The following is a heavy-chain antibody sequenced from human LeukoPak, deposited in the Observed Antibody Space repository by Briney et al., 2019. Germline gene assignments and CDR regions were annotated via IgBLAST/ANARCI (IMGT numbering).Heavy chain of an antibody. V-gene: IGHV1-18*04. CDR2: ISAYNGNT. D-gene: IGHD5-24*01. CDR3: ARGGSRDGYSIY. CDR1: GYTFTSYY. J-gene: IGHJ4*02. Sequence: ASVKVSCKTSGYTFTSYYMHWVRQAPGQGLEWMGWISAYNGNTNYAQKLQGRVTMTTDTSTSTAYMELRSLRSDDTAVYYCARGGSRDGYSIYWGQGTLVTVSS.